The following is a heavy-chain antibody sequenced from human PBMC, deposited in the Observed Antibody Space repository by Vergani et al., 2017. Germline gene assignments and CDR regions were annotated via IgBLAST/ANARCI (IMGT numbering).Heavy chain of an antibody. V-gene: IGHV4-59*11. CDR3: ARSRIYYGAGSPDY. J-gene: IGHJ4*02. D-gene: IGHD3-10*01. CDR2: VSFRGDT. Sequence: QVQLQESGPGLVKSSETLSFTCSVSFDSIRNLYCNWIRQPPGKGLEWMGYVSFRGDTLYDPSVKGRMTISLNTSSNQFSLYLTSVTAADTAVYYCARSRIYYGAGSPDYWGQGTLVTVSS. CDR1: FDSIRNLY.